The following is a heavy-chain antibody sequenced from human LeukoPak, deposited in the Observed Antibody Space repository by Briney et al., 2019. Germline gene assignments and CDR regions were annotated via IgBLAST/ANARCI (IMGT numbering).Heavy chain of an antibody. CDR1: GYRFTNYW. J-gene: IGHJ4*02. V-gene: IGHV5-51*01. D-gene: IGHD6-13*01. Sequence: GESLKISCEASGYRFTNYWIGWVRQMPGKGLECMGIIYPADSDTKYSPSLQGQVTISADKSINTAYLQWSSLKASDTAMYYCARVLAAGTLSYFDYWGQGTLVTVSS. CDR3: ARVLAAGTLSYFDY. CDR2: IYPADSDT.